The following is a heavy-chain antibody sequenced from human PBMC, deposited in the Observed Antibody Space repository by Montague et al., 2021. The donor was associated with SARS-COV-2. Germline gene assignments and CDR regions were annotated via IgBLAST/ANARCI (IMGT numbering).Heavy chain of an antibody. CDR3: ARSPHSPPGPRYYYYGMDV. CDR2: IDWGDDK. J-gene: IGHJ6*02. CDR1: GFSLSTSGMC. V-gene: IGHV2-70*01. Sequence: PALVKPTQTLTLTCTFSGFSLSTSGMCASWIRQPPGKALEWLALIDWGDDKYYSTSLKTRLTISKDTSKNQVVLTMTNMDPVDTATYYCARSPHSPPGPRYYYYGMDVWGQGTLVTVSS. D-gene: IGHD6-13*01.